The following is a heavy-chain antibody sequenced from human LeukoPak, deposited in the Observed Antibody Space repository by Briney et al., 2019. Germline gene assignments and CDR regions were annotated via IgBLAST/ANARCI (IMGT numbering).Heavy chain of an antibody. CDR2: VKQDGSEK. V-gene: IGHV3-7*01. Sequence: PGGSLRLPCAASVFTFSSHWMIWVRQAPGKGLEWVANVKQDGSEKYYVDSVKGRFTISRVNAKNSLYLQMNSLRVEDTAVYYCATGRAAHLFDYWGQGTLVTVSS. CDR1: VFTFSSHW. CDR3: ATGRAAHLFDY. J-gene: IGHJ4*02. D-gene: IGHD6-6*01.